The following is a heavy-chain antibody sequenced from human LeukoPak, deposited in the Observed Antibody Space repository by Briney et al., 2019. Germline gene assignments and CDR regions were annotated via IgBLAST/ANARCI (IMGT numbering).Heavy chain of an antibody. CDR3: ARPYSSGWSWYYFDY. V-gene: IGHV5-51*01. Sequence: GESLKISCKGSGYSFTSYWIGWVRQMPGKGLEWMGIIYPGDSDTIYSPSFQGQVTISADKSISTAYLQWSSLKASDTAMYYCARPYSSGWSWYYFDYWGQGTLVTVSS. CDR2: IYPGDSDT. D-gene: IGHD6-19*01. J-gene: IGHJ4*02. CDR1: GYSFTSYW.